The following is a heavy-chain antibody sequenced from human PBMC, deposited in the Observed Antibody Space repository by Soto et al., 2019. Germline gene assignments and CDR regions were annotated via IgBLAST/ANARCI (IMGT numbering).Heavy chain of an antibody. J-gene: IGHJ4*02. CDR1: GDSMTGAN. CDR2: IDYSGST. Sequence: SETLSLTCSVSGDSMTGANWGWFRQSPEKGLEWIGYIDYSGSTNYNPSLRSRITITIDTSSNQFSLNLASVTAADAAVYYCTRARHGDHLDSWGQGTLVTVSS. D-gene: IGHD4-17*01. CDR3: TRARHGDHLDS. V-gene: IGHV4-59*01.